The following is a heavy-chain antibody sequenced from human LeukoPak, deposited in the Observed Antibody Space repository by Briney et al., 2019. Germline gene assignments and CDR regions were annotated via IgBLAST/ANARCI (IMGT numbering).Heavy chain of an antibody. CDR1: GFIFSSYA. CDR3: AKTSRWERDYSDY. V-gene: IGHV3-23*01. CDR2: MSGVGGNT. Sequence: GGSLRLSCAGSGFIFSSYAMRWVRQAPGKGLEWVSAMSGVGGNTFYTDSVRGRFTISRDNSKNTLYLQINSLRAEDTAIYYCAKTSRWERDYSDYWGQGTLVTVSS. J-gene: IGHJ4*02. D-gene: IGHD5-24*01.